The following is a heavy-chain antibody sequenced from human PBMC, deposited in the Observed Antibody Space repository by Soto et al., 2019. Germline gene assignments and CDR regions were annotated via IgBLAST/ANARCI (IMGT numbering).Heavy chain of an antibody. V-gene: IGHV1-58*01. J-gene: IGHJ6*02. CDR1: GFTFTISA. CDR3: AADSWTDSSSPDWYYYYGMDV. CDR2: IVVGSGNT. D-gene: IGHD6-6*01. Sequence: VASVKVSCKASGFTFTISAVQWVRQARGQRLEWIGWIVVGSGNTNYAQKFQERVTITRDMSTSTAYMELSSLRSEDTAVYYCAADSWTDSSSPDWYYYYGMDVWGQGTTVTVSS.